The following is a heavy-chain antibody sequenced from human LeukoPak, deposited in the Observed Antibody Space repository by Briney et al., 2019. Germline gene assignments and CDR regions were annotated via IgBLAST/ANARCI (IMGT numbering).Heavy chain of an antibody. J-gene: IGHJ3*02. CDR3: ARSLWNDFDAFDI. Sequence: SETLSLTCTVSGGSISSYYWSWIRQPPGKGLEWIGYIYYSGSTNYNPSLKSRVTISVDTSKNQFSLKLSSVTAADTAVYYCARSLWNDFDAFDIWGQRTMVTVSS. D-gene: IGHD1-1*01. CDR1: GGSISSYY. V-gene: IGHV4-59*01. CDR2: IYYSGST.